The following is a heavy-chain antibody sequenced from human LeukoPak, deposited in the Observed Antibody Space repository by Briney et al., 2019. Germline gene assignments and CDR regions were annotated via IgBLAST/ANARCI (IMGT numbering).Heavy chain of an antibody. V-gene: IGHV1-3*01. CDR3: ARKAEYSGSFPYFDY. CDR2: INAGNGNT. D-gene: IGHD5-12*01. J-gene: IGHJ4*02. CDR1: GYTFTSYA. Sequence: ASVKVSCKASGYTFTSYAMHWVRQAPGQRLEWMGWINAGNGNTRYSQKFQGRVTITRDTSASTAYMELSSLRSEDTAVYYCARKAEYSGSFPYFDYRGQGTLVTVSS.